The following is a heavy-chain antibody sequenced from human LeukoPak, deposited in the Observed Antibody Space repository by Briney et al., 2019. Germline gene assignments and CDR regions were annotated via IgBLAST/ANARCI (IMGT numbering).Heavy chain of an antibody. D-gene: IGHD3-10*01. Sequence: PGGSLRLSCAASGFTFDDYGMSWVRQAPGKGLEWVSSINWNGGSTGYADSVKGRFTISRDNAKNSLYLQMNSLRAEDTALYHCARRGFGELVGHYYYYGMDVWGQGTTVTVSS. J-gene: IGHJ6*02. CDR1: GFTFDDYG. CDR3: ARRGFGELVGHYYYYGMDV. V-gene: IGHV3-20*01. CDR2: INWNGGST.